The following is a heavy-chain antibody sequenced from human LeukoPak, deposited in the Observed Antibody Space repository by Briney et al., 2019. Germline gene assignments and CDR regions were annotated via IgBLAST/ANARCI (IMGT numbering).Heavy chain of an antibody. CDR3: AKDRGY. V-gene: IGHV3-23*01. CDR2: ISGSAGST. J-gene: IGHJ4*02. Sequence: PGGSLRLPCAASGFTFSTFAMTWVRQAPGKGLEWVSAISGSAGSTNYADSVKGRFTISRDNSKNTLYLQMNSLTAEDSAIYYCAKDRGYWGQGTLVTVSS. CDR1: GFTFSTFA.